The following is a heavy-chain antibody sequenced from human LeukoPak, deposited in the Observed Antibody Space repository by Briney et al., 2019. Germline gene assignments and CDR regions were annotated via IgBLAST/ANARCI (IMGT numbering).Heavy chain of an antibody. CDR1: GFTFSTYS. V-gene: IGHV3-21*04. Sequence: SGGSLRLSCAASGFTFSTYSMNWVRQAPGQGLEWVSSISGTSSYIYYADSVKGRFTISRDNAKNSLYLQMNSLRAEDMALYYCAKDMGSGWLQLVVNAFDIWGQGTMVTVSS. D-gene: IGHD5-24*01. CDR2: ISGTSSYI. CDR3: AKDMGSGWLQLVVNAFDI. J-gene: IGHJ3*02.